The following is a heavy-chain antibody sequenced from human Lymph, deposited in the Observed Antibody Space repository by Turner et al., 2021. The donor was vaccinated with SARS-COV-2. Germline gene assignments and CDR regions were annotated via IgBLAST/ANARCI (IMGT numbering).Heavy chain of an antibody. CDR3: AKDRGGEQLVRLFDY. Sequence: EVQLLESGGGLVQPGGSLRLSCAASGFTFRSYAMSWVRQSPGKGLEWVSAISGSGGSTYYVDSVKGRFTISRDNSKNTLYLQMNSLRAEDTAVYYCAKDRGGEQLVRLFDYWGQGTLVTVSS. J-gene: IGHJ4*02. CDR1: GFTFRSYA. V-gene: IGHV3-23*01. CDR2: ISGSGGST. D-gene: IGHD6-6*01.